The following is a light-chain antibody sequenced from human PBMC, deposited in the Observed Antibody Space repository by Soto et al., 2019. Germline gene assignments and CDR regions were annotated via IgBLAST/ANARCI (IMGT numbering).Light chain of an antibody. CDR1: QSVSSSY. CDR2: GAS. V-gene: IGKV3-20*01. CDR3: QHYGSSPLT. Sequence: EIVLTQSPGTLSLSPGERATLSCRASQSVSSSYLAWYQQKPGQAPRLLIYGASSRATGIPDRFSGSGSGNDFTLTISRLEPEDFAVYYCQHYGSSPLTFGGGTKVEIK. J-gene: IGKJ4*01.